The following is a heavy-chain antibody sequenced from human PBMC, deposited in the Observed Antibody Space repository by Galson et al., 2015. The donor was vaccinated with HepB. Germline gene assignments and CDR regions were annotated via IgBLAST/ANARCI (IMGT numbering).Heavy chain of an antibody. D-gene: IGHD3-10*01. CDR1: GDSVSSTSAT. Sequence: CAISGDSVSSTSATWNWIRQSPSRGLEWLGRTHYKSKYYNDYAVSVRSRITINPDTSKNQSSLQLSSVTPEDTAVYYCARGWGISMVRGLPYYLDSWGQGTLVTVSS. J-gene: IGHJ4*02. CDR3: ARGWGISMVRGLPYYLDS. CDR2: THYKSKYYN. V-gene: IGHV6-1*01.